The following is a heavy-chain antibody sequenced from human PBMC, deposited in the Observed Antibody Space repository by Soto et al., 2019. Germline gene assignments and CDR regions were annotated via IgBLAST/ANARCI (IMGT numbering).Heavy chain of an antibody. CDR1: GFTFSSYE. V-gene: IGHV3-48*03. J-gene: IGHJ4*02. CDR3: ARDNNWSYDY. D-gene: IGHD1-1*01. Sequence: PGGSLRLSCTASGFTFSSYEMTWVRQAPGKGLEWISYITSGGTTYYADSAKGRFTISRDNAKNSLYLQMNSLRDEDTAVYYCARDNNWSYDYWGQGILVT. CDR2: ITSGGTT.